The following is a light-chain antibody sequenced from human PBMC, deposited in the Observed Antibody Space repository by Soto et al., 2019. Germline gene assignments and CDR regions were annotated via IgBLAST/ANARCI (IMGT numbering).Light chain of an antibody. J-gene: IGKJ1*01. CDR1: QSVSNSY. Sequence: IVLTQSPGTLSLSPGERATLSCRASQSVSNSYLAWYQQKPGQAPRLLIYGASSRATGIPDRFSGSGSGTDFTLTITRLEPEDFVVYYCQQYGSSPRTFGQGTNVEIK. CDR3: QQYGSSPRT. CDR2: GAS. V-gene: IGKV3-20*01.